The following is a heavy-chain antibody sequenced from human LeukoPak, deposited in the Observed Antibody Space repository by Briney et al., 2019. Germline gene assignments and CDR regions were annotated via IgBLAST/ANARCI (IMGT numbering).Heavy chain of an antibody. CDR1: GFTFSSYD. D-gene: IGHD2-2*01. Sequence: GGSLRLSCAASGFTFSSYDMHWVRQAPGKGLEWVAVIWYDGSNKYYADSVKGRFTISRDNSKNTLYLQMNSLRAEDTAVYYCARENIVVVPAANRMLNWFDPWGQGTLVTVSS. V-gene: IGHV3-33*01. CDR2: IWYDGSNK. CDR3: ARENIVVVPAANRMLNWFDP. J-gene: IGHJ5*02.